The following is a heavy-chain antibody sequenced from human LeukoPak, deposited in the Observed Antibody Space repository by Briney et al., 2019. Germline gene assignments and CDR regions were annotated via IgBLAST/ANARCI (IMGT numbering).Heavy chain of an antibody. J-gene: IGHJ4*02. Sequence: GGSLRLSCAASGFTFSSYEMNWVRQAPGKGLEWVSSIFPSGGEIHYADSVRGRFTISRDNSKSTLSLQMNSLRADDTAIYYCATYRQVLLPFESWGQGTLVTVSS. CDR2: IFPSGGEI. D-gene: IGHD2-8*02. V-gene: IGHV3-23*01. CDR3: ATYRQVLLPFES. CDR1: GFTFSSYE.